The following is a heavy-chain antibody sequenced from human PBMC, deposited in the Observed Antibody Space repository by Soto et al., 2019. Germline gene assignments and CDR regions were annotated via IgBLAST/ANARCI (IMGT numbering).Heavy chain of an antibody. CDR1: GFTFSSYA. CDR2: ISYDGSNK. V-gene: IGHV3-30-3*01. J-gene: IGHJ4*02. CDR3: ARDSKYYYDSSGYFEGWYFDY. D-gene: IGHD3-22*01. Sequence: QVQLVESGGGVVQPGRSLRLSCAASGFTFSSYAMHWVRQAPGKGLEWVAVISYDGSNKYYADSVKGRFTISRDNSKNTLYLQMNSLRAEDTAVYYCARDSKYYYDSSGYFEGWYFDYWGQGTLVTVSS.